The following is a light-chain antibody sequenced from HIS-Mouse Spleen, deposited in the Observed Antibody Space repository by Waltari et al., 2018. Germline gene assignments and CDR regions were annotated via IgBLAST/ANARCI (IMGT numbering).Light chain of an antibody. J-gene: IGLJ1*01. CDR2: GNS. V-gene: IGLV1-40*01. CDR3: QSYDSSLSAHYV. CDR1: SSNIGAGSD. Sequence: QSVLTQPPSVSAAPGHTVTISCTGRSSNIGAGSDVHWYQQLPGTAPKLLIYGNSNRPSGVPDRFSGSKSGTSASLAITGLQAEDEADYYCQSYDSSLSAHYVFGTGTKVTVL.